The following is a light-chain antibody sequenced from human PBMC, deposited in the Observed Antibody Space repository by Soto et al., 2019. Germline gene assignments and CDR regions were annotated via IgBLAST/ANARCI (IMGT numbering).Light chain of an antibody. V-gene: IGLV1-44*01. J-gene: IGLJ1*01. Sequence: QSVLTQPPSASGTPGQRVTISCSGSSSNIGTYTVNWYQQFPGTAPKLLIYNNDQRPSGVPDRFSGFKYGTAASLAISGLQSEDEDEYYCAAWDDSLSGLYVFGTGTRSPS. CDR3: AAWDDSLSGLYV. CDR2: NND. CDR1: SSNIGTYT.